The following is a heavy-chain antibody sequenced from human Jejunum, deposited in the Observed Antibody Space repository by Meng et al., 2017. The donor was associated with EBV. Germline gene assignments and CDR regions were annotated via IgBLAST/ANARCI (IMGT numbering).Heavy chain of an antibody. Sequence: EVQLVETGGGLVQPGGSLRLSWAASGFTFSTYWMHWVRQTPGKGLEWVSRINNDGSTTQYADSVRGRFTISRDNAKSTLYLQMNSLTAEDTAVYYCARNYRDYWGQGTLVTVSS. CDR1: GFTFSTYW. V-gene: IGHV3-74*03. J-gene: IGHJ4*02. CDR3: ARNYRDY. CDR2: INNDGSTT. D-gene: IGHD4-11*01.